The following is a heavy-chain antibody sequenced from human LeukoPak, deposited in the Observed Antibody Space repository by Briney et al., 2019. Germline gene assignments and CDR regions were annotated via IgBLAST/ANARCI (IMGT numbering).Heavy chain of an antibody. Sequence: AASVKVSCKASGGTFSSYAISWVRQAPGQGLEWMGGIIPIFGAANYAQKFQGRVTITTDESTSTAYMELSSLRSEDTAVYYCARGVHQAFDIWGQGTMVTVSS. CDR2: IIPIFGAA. J-gene: IGHJ3*02. V-gene: IGHV1-69*05. CDR1: GGTFSSYA. D-gene: IGHD3-10*01. CDR3: ARGVHQAFDI.